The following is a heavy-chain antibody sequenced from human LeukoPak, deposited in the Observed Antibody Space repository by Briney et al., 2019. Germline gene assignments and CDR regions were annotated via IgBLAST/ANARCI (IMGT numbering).Heavy chain of an antibody. CDR1: GFTASSNY. CDR3: ARGGGGESHSNPFDY. D-gene: IGHD3-10*01. V-gene: IGHV3-53*01. Sequence: GGSLRLSCVVSGFTASSNYMSWVRQAPGKGPEWVSVIYSGGSTYYADSVKGRFTISRDNSKNTVYLQMNSLRAEDTAVYYCARGGGGESHSNPFDYWGQGTPVTVS. CDR2: IYSGGST. J-gene: IGHJ4*02.